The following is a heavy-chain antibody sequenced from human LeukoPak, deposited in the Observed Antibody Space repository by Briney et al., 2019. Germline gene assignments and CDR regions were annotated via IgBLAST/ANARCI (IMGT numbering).Heavy chain of an antibody. V-gene: IGHV3-30*18. Sequence: GRSLRLSCAASGFTFSSYGMHWVRQAPGKGLEWVAVISYDGSNKYYADSVKGRFTISRDNSKNTLYLQMNSLRAEETAVYYCAKDLSRIAAAGYYFDYWGQGTLATVSS. CDR2: ISYDGSNK. J-gene: IGHJ4*02. D-gene: IGHD6-13*01. CDR3: AKDLSRIAAAGYYFDY. CDR1: GFTFSSYG.